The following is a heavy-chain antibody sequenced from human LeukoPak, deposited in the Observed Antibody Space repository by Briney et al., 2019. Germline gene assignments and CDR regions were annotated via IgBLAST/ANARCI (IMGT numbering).Heavy chain of an antibody. CDR3: ARGGNVEWFDY. Sequence: SVKVSCXASGGTFSNYAISWVRQAHGQGLEWMGGIIPIFGTANYAQKFQGRVTITADESTSTAYMELSSLRSEDTAVYYCARGGNVEWFDYWGQGTLVTVSS. CDR1: GGTFSNYA. CDR2: IIPIFGTA. V-gene: IGHV1-69*13. J-gene: IGHJ4*02. D-gene: IGHD3-3*01.